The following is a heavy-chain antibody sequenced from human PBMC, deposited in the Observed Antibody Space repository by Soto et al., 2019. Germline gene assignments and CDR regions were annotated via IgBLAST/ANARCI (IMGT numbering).Heavy chain of an antibody. CDR1: GFAFRSHG. D-gene: IGHD4-4*01. V-gene: IGHV3-30*03. CDR3: ARDVLPRYSESRDS. J-gene: IGHJ5*01. Sequence: QVQVVESGGGVVQPGGSLRLSCVASGFAFRSHGMHWARQAPGKGPEWVAGVSFDGNTRNYADSVKGRFTISRDTSRNTLYLHMNSLRPEDTAVYYCARDVLPRYSESRDSWGPGTQVTVSS. CDR2: VSFDGNTR.